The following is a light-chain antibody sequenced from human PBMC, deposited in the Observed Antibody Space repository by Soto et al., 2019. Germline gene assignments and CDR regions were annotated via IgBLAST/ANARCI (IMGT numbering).Light chain of an antibody. CDR2: EVN. Sequence: QSVLSQPASVSASPGQSITISCSGTSSDVGDNNYVSWYQQHPGKAPKLIIYEVNNRPSGVSNRFSGSKSGNTASLSISGLQAEDEADYYCGSFTSTSTLYVFGTGTKVP. CDR3: GSFTSTSTLYV. J-gene: IGLJ1*01. V-gene: IGLV2-14*01. CDR1: SSDVGDNNY.